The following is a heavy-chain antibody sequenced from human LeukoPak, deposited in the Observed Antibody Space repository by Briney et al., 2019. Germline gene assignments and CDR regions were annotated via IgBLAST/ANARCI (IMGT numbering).Heavy chain of an antibody. J-gene: IGHJ3*01. CDR3: ARLMGAATRYDL. CDR2: IKQDGTEI. CDR1: GFTFSNHW. V-gene: IGHV3-7*04. D-gene: IGHD5-24*01. Sequence: GGPLRLSCVASGFTFSNHWMSWVRQAPGRALEWVATIKQDGTEIYYVDSVKGRFTISRDNAKSSVFLQMNSLRVEDTAVFYCARLMGAATRYDLWGQGTKVTVSS.